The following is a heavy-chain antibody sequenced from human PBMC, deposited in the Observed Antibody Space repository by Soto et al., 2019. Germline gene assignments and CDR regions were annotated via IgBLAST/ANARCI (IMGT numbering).Heavy chain of an antibody. CDR3: AKDEGVGGTLGLFDC. V-gene: IGHV3-30*18. D-gene: IGHD1-26*01. J-gene: IGHJ4*02. Sequence: QVQLVESGGGAVQPGESLRLSCVASGFDFTYYAMHWVRQAPGKGLESVAVMSSDGSKIHHTDSVKGRFTISRDNSKNTQYLQMNSLRKEDTAVYFCAKDEGVGGTLGLFDCWGQGTLVSVSS. CDR2: MSSDGSKI. CDR1: GFDFTYYA.